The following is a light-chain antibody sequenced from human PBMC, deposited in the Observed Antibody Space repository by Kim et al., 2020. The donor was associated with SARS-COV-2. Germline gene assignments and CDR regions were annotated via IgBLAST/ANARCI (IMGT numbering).Light chain of an antibody. CDR3: QQADSFPLT. CDR2: SAS. J-gene: IGKJ4*01. CDR1: QDISRW. V-gene: IGKV1-12*01. Sequence: ASVGDRVTITRRARQDISRWLAWYQQKSGKAPKLLIYSASSWQSGVPPRCSGSGSGTEFTLTISTLQPEDFATSYCQQADSFPLTFGGGTKVDIK.